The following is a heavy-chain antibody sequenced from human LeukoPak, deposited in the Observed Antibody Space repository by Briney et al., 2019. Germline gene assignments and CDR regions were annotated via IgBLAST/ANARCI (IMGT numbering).Heavy chain of an antibody. Sequence: PSETLSLTCTVSGGSISSGGYYWSWIRQHPGKGLEWIGYIYYSGSTNYNPSLKSRVTISVDTSKNQFSLKLSSVTAADTAVYYCARVYGDYVTTNAFDIWGQGTMVTVSS. CDR2: IYYSGST. V-gene: IGHV4-61*08. J-gene: IGHJ3*02. CDR3: ARVYGDYVTTNAFDI. D-gene: IGHD4-17*01. CDR1: GGSISSGGYY.